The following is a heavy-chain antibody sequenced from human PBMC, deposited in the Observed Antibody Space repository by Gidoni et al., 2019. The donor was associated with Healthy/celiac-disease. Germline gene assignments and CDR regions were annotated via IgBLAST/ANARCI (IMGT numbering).Heavy chain of an antibody. CDR1: GFTVSSYA. D-gene: IGHD3-16*01. J-gene: IGHJ4*02. CDR2: ISGSGGST. CDR3: AKAILNTFYYFDY. Sequence: EVQLLESGGGLVQPGGSLIPSSAASGFTVSSYARSWVRQAPGKGLEWVAAISGSGGSTYYADSVKGRFTIARDNSKNTLYLQMNSLRAEDTAVYYCAKAILNTFYYFDYWGQGTLVTVSS. V-gene: IGHV3-23*01.